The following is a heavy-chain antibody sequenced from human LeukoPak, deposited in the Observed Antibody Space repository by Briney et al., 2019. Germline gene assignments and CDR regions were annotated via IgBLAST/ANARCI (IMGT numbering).Heavy chain of an antibody. D-gene: IGHD3-22*01. CDR2: IRYDGSNK. J-gene: IGHJ4*02. Sequence: GGSLRLSCAASGFTFTIYGMHWVRQAPGKGLEWVAFIRYDGSNKYYADSVKGRFTISRDNSKNTLYLQMNSLRAEDTAVYYCAKDLYYYDSSGYYYPAFDYWGQGTLVTVSS. CDR1: GFTFTIYG. V-gene: IGHV3-30*02. CDR3: AKDLYYYDSSGYYYPAFDY.